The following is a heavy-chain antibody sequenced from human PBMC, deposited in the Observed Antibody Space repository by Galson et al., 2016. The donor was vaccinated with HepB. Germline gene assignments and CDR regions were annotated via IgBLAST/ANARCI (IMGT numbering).Heavy chain of an antibody. CDR2: INHYGSA. D-gene: IGHD2-8*02. CDR1: GETFSGYY. V-gene: IGHV4-34*01. Sequence: SETLSLTCAVYGETFSGYYWTWIRQAPGEGLQWIGEINHYGSANYNPSFKSRVALSVDTFKNQFSLKLTSVTAADTAVYYCARERGGYCTETTCERGQLLSWGKGNLVTVSS. J-gene: IGHJ4*02. CDR3: ARERGGYCTETTCERGQLLS.